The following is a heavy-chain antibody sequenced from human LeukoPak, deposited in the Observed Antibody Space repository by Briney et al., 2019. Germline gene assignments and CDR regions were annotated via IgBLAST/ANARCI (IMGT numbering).Heavy chain of an antibody. CDR1: GFTFSSYW. D-gene: IGHD3-10*01. Sequence: GGSLRLSCAASGFTFSSYWMSWVRQAPGKGLEWVANIKQDGSEKYYVDSVKGRFTISRDNAKNPLYLQMNSLRAEDTAVYYCARDAGSGSYYPTKFDYWGQGTLVTVSS. CDR2: IKQDGSEK. V-gene: IGHV3-7*01. CDR3: ARDAGSGSYYPTKFDY. J-gene: IGHJ4*02.